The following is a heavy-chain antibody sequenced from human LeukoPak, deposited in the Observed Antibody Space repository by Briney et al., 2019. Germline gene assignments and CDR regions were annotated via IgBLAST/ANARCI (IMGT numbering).Heavy chain of an antibody. D-gene: IGHD2-2*01. CDR3: ARDCSSTNCHWPYYYGMDV. CDR1: GGSISSYY. CDR2: AHFSGST. J-gene: IGHJ6*02. Sequence: PSETLSLTCIVSGGSISSYYWIWIRQPPGKGLEWIGYAHFSGSTDCNPSLKSRVTISVDTSRSQFSPKLSSVTAADTAVYYCARDCSSTNCHWPYYYGMDVWGQGTTVTVSS. V-gene: IGHV4-59*01.